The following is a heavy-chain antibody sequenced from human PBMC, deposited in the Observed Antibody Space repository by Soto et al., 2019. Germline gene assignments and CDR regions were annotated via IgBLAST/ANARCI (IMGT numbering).Heavy chain of an antibody. CDR2: ISYYGSNK. V-gene: IGHV3-30*18. J-gene: IGHJ4*02. D-gene: IGHD5-18*01. CDR1: GFTFSTYG. Sequence: QVQLVESGGGVVQPGRSLRLSCAASGFTFSTYGMHWVRQAPGKGLEWVAVISYYGSNKYYADSVKGRFTISRDNSKNTLYLQMSSLRAEDTAVYYCAKGFSYSVIDYWGQGTLVTVSS. CDR3: AKGFSYSVIDY.